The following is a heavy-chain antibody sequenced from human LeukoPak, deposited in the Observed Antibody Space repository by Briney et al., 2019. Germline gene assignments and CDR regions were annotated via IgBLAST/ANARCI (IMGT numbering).Heavy chain of an antibody. CDR2: TSPKNLGT. CDR1: GYIFSDFY. D-gene: IGHD3-10*02. CDR3: TRAHWVGNYVFSRCDP. J-gene: IGHJ5*02. Sequence: ASVKVSCKPSGYIFSDFYIHWVRQAPGQGLEWMGWTSPKNLGTNNARKFQHRVTMTLDTSISNAYLELSSLRSDDRALYYCTRAHWVGNYVFSRCDPWGQGTLVTVSS. V-gene: IGHV1-2*02.